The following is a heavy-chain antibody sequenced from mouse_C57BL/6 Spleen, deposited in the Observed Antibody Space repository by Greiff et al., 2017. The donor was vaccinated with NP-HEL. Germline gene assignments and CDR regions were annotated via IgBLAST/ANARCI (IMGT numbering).Heavy chain of an antibody. Sequence: VQLQQSGAELVRPGASVTLSCKASGYTFTDYEMHWVKQTPVHGLEWIGAIDPETGGTAYNQKFKGKAILTADKSSSTAYMELRSLTSEDSAVYYCTTSTDWYFDVGGTGTTVTVSS. J-gene: IGHJ1*02. CDR3: TTSTDWYFDV. CDR1: GYTFTDYE. V-gene: IGHV1-15*01. D-gene: IGHD5-1*01. CDR2: IDPETGGT.